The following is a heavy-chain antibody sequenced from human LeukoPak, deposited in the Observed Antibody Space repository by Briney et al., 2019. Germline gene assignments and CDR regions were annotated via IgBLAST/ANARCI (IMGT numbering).Heavy chain of an antibody. CDR1: GFTFDDYG. D-gene: IGHD1-26*01. CDR2: INWNGGST. Sequence: RPGGSLRLSCAASGFTFDDYGMSWVRQAPGKGLEWVSGINWNGGSTGYADSVKGRFTISRDNAKNSLYLQMNSLRAEDTALYYCARDRGGSYSTVMNDYWGQGTLVTVSS. J-gene: IGHJ4*02. V-gene: IGHV3-20*04. CDR3: ARDRGGSYSTVMNDY.